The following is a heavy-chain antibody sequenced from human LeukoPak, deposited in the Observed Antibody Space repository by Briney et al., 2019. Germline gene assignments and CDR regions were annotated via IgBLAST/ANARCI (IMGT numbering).Heavy chain of an antibody. CDR2: INPNSGGT. J-gene: IGHJ4*02. CDR1: GYTFTGYY. D-gene: IGHD5-12*01. CDR3: ARDAVATIGWGPIDY. Sequence: ASVKVSCKASGYTFTGYYTHWVRQAPGQGLEWMGWINPNSGGTNYAQKFQGRVTMTRDTSISTAYMELSRLRSDDTAVYYCARDAVATIGWGPIDYWGQGTLVTVSS. V-gene: IGHV1-2*02.